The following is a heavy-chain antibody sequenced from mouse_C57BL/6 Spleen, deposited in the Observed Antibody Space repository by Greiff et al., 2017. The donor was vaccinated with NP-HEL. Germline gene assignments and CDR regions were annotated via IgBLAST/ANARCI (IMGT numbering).Heavy chain of an antibody. CDR3: AIYYGPQAWFAY. V-gene: IGHV1-74*01. CDR1: GYTFTSYW. D-gene: IGHD2-1*01. J-gene: IGHJ3*01. CDR2: IHPSDSDT. Sequence: VQLQQSGAELVKPGASVKVSCKASGYTFTSYWMHWVKQRPGQGLEWIGRIHPSDSDTNYNQKFKGKATLTVDKSSSTAYMQLSSLTSEDSAVYYCAIYYGPQAWFAYWGQGTLVTVSA.